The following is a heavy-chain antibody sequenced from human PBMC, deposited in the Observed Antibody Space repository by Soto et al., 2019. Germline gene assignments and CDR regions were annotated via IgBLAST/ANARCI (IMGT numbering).Heavy chain of an antibody. CDR3: AREEYELSNSGFDF. Sequence: SETLSLTCTVSGGSISVFYWSWIRQSAGKGLEWIGRIVTNESTSYNPSLESRVTMSLDTSQNQFSLKLRSVTAADKAVYFCAREEYELSNSGFDFWGQGTLVTVSS. CDR2: IVTNEST. J-gene: IGHJ4*02. D-gene: IGHD1-7*01. CDR1: GGSISVFY. V-gene: IGHV4-4*07.